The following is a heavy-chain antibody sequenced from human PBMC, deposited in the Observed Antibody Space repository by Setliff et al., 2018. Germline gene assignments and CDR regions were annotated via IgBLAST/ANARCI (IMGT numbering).Heavy chain of an antibody. V-gene: IGHV3-30*02. D-gene: IGHD3-10*01. CDR1: GFGFGTYG. CDR2: IWYDGGYK. Sequence: PGGSLRLSCVASGFGFGTYGMHWVRQAPGKGLEWVASIWYDGGYKYYEDSVKGRFTISRDNPENTLYLQMNSLRVEDTARYFCAKVKKQLIRGSGLDFWGQGTVVTVSS. J-gene: IGHJ4*02. CDR3: AKVKKQLIRGSGLDF.